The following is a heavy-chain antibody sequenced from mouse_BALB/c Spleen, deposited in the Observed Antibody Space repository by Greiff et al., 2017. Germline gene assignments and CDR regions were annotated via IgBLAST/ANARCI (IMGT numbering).Heavy chain of an antibody. CDR3: ARRAPTGTGWFAY. Sequence: QVTLKVSGPGILQPSQTLSLTCSFSGFSLSTSGMGVSWIRQPSGKGLEWLAHIYWDDDKRYNPSLKSRLTISKDTSRNQVFLKITSVDTADTATYYCARRAPTGTGWFAYWGQGTLVTVSA. D-gene: IGHD4-1*02. CDR2: IYWDDDK. V-gene: IGHV8-12*01. CDR1: GFSLSTSGMG. J-gene: IGHJ3*01.